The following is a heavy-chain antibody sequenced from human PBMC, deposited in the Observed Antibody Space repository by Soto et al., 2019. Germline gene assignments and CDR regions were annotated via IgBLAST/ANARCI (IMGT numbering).Heavy chain of an antibody. CDR3: AGGTGCTVEV. V-gene: IGHV3-7*05. D-gene: IGHD7-27*01. CDR1: AFTSTTYW. J-gene: IGHJ4*02. CDR2: IKQDGTEK. Sequence: EVQLVESGGGLVQPGGSLKLSCEASAFTSTTYWMNWVRQAPGKGLEWVANIKQDGTEKNYVDSVKGRFVIARDNAKNSLYLQMNSLRAEDTAVYYCAGGTGCTVEVWGQGTLVTVS.